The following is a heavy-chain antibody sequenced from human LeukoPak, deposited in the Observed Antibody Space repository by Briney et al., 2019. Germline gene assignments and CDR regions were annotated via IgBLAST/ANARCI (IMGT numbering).Heavy chain of an antibody. CDR2: IYYSGSI. CDR1: GGSISSSNYY. V-gene: IGHV4-39*01. J-gene: IGHJ2*01. CDR3: ARRDLKDWYFDL. Sequence: SETLSLTRTVSGGSISSSNYYWGWIRQPPGKGLEWIGSIYYSGSIYYNPSLKSRVTMSVDTSKNQFSLKVSSVTAADTAVYYCARRDLKDWYFDLWGRGTLVTVSS.